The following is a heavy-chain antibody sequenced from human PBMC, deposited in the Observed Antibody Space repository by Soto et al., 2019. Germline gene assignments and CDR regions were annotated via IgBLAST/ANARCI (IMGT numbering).Heavy chain of an antibody. CDR3: AKDQYYYDSSDTR. Sequence: GGSLRLSCAASGFTFSNYAMNWGRQAPGKGLEWVSSISGSGGSTYYADSVKGRFTISRDNSKNTLYLQMNSLRAEDTAVYYCAKDQYYYDSSDTRWGQGTLVTVSS. V-gene: IGHV3-23*01. D-gene: IGHD3-22*01. J-gene: IGHJ4*02. CDR2: ISGSGGST. CDR1: GFTFSNYA.